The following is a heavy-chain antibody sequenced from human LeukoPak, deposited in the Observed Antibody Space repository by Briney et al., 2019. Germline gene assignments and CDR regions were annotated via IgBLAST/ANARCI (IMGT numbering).Heavy chain of an antibody. CDR2: INHSGST. J-gene: IGHJ4*02. V-gene: IGHV4-34*01. Sequence: PSETLSLTCAVYGGSFSGYYWSWIRQPPGKGLEWIGGINHSGSTNYNPSLKSRVTISVDTSKNQFSLKLSSVTAADTAVYYCARGGPITIFGVVIPHYFDYWGQGTLVTVSS. CDR3: ARGGPITIFGVVIPHYFDY. D-gene: IGHD3-3*01. CDR1: GGSFSGYY.